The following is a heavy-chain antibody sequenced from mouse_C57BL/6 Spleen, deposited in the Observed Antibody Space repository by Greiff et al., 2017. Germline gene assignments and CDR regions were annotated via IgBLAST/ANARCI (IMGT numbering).Heavy chain of an antibody. D-gene: IGHD1-1*01. CDR3: ARRYYGSSLYWYFDV. CDR1: GYTFTDYY. CDR2: INPNNGGT. Sequence: EVQLQQSGPELVKPGASVKISCKASGYTFTDYYMNWVKQSPGKSLEWIGDINPNNGGTSYNQKFKGKATLTVDKSSSTAYMELRSLTSEDSAVYYCARRYYGSSLYWYFDVWGTGTTVTVSS. J-gene: IGHJ1*03. V-gene: IGHV1-26*01.